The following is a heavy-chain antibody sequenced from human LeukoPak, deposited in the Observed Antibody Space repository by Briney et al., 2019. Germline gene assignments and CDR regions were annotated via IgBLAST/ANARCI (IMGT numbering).Heavy chain of an antibody. V-gene: IGHV1-8*01. J-gene: IGHJ4*02. D-gene: IGHD3-22*01. CDR2: MNPNSGDT. Sequence: ASVTVSCTASGYTFTTYDITWVRQAPGQGLEWMGWMNPNSGDTAYAQKFQGRVAMTRDTSISTAYMELSSLRSEDTAVYYCARGLGDYYDTSDYYYAVPAHWGQGTLVTVSS. CDR1: GYTFTTYD. CDR3: ARGLGDYYDTSDYYYAVPAH.